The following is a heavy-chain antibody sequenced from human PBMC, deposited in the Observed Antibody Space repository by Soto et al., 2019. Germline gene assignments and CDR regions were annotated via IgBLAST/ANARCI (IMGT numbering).Heavy chain of an antibody. V-gene: IGHV3-53*01. D-gene: IGHD2-15*01. CDR1: GFTVSSNY. CDR3: AKGGCSGGNCSPNWFDP. Sequence: GGSLRLSCAASGFTVSSNYMSWVRQAPGKGLEWVSVIYSGGSTYYADSVKGRFTISRDNSKNTLYLQMNSLRAEDTAVYYCAKGGCSGGNCSPNWFDPWGQGTLVTVSS. CDR2: IYSGGST. J-gene: IGHJ5*02.